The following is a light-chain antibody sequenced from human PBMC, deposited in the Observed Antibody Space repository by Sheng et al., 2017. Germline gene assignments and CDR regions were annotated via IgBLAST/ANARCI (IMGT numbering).Light chain of an antibody. J-gene: IGLJ1*01. Sequence: SYVLTQPPSVSVAPGQTARIPCGGNNIGSKSVHWYQQRPGQAPVLVVYDDTDRPSGIPERFSGSNSGNTATLTISRVEAGDEADYYCQVWDNNSDHPVVFGPGTKVIVL. CDR3: QVWDNNSDHPVV. CDR1: NIGSKS. V-gene: IGLV3-21*02. CDR2: DDT.